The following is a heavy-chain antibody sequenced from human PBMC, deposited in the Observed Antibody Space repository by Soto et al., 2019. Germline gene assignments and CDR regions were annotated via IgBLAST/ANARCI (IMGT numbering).Heavy chain of an antibody. CDR2: ISGYSGNA. D-gene: IGHD4-17*01. Sequence: ASVKVSCKTSGYIFSDYGINWVRQAPGQGLEWMGWISGYSGNANLAQKFQGRVTMTTDKSTRTAYMEVRRLRSDDTAVYYCAKRTSGTTWGESDYWGQGTLVTVSS. CDR3: AKRTSGTTWGESDY. V-gene: IGHV1-18*04. CDR1: GYIFSDYG. J-gene: IGHJ4*02.